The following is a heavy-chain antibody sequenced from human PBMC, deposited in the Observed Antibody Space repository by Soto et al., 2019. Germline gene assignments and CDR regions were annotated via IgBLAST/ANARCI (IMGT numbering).Heavy chain of an antibody. CDR2: INYRGTT. Sequence: QVQLQESGPGLVTPSQTLSLTCIVSGGPIINGDSYLNWIRQHPEKALEWMGYINYRGTTNYHPALKSRILISIDTSKNQFSLRLTSVTAADTAVYYCARDAPGAAPYWGQGTLVTVSS. D-gene: IGHD6-13*01. CDR1: GGPIINGDSY. V-gene: IGHV4-31*03. CDR3: ARDAPGAAPY. J-gene: IGHJ4*02.